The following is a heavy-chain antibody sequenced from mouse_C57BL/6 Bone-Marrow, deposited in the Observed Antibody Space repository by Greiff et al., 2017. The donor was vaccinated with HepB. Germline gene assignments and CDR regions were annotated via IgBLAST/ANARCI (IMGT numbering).Heavy chain of an antibody. V-gene: IGHV7-3*01. CDR1: GFTFTDYY. CDR3: ARSLYYDSWYFDV. J-gene: IGHJ1*03. Sequence: EVKLMESGGGLVQPGGSLSLSCAASGFTFTDYYMSWVRQPPGKALEWLGFIRNKANGYTTEYSASVKGRFTISRDNSQSILYLQMNALRAEDSATYYCARSLYYDSWYFDVWGTGTTVTVSS. CDR2: IRNKANGYTT. D-gene: IGHD2-4*01.